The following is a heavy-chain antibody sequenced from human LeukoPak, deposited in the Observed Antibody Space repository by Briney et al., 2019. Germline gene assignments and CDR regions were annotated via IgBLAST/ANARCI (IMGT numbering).Heavy chain of an antibody. Sequence: PSETLSLTCAVYGGSFSGYYWSWIRQPPGKGLEWIGEINHSGSTSYNPSLKSRVTISVDTSKNQFSLKLSSVTAADTAVYYCARGPASRVAVSFDYWGQGTLVTVSS. J-gene: IGHJ4*02. CDR3: ARGPASRVAVSFDY. V-gene: IGHV4-34*01. D-gene: IGHD6-19*01. CDR2: INHSGST. CDR1: GGSFSGYY.